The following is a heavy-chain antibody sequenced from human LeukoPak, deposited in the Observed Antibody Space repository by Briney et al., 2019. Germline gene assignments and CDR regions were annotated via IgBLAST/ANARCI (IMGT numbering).Heavy chain of an antibody. Sequence: SETLSLTCTVSGGSISSYYWSWIRQPPGKGLEWIGYIYYRGSTNYNPSLKSRVTISVDTSKNQFSLNLSSVTAVDTAVYYCARRSGSPDVFDIWGQGTMVTVSS. V-gene: IGHV4-59*08. J-gene: IGHJ3*02. CDR1: GGSISSYY. CDR3: ARRSGSPDVFDI. D-gene: IGHD1-26*01. CDR2: IYYRGST.